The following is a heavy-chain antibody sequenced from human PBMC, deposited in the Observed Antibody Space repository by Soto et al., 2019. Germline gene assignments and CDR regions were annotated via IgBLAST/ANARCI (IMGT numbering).Heavy chain of an antibody. CDR2: ISSTSKYI. V-gene: IGHV3-21*01. D-gene: IGHD6-19*01. CDR1: GFTFSNYS. CDR3: ARGLSSGRFDY. J-gene: IGHJ4*02. Sequence: EVQLVESGGGLVKPGGSLRVSCAASGFTFSNYSMNWVRQAPGKGLEWVSSISSTSKYIYYADSVKGRFTISRDNAKKSLYLQMIRLRAEDTAVYYCARGLSSGRFDYLGQGTLVTVSA.